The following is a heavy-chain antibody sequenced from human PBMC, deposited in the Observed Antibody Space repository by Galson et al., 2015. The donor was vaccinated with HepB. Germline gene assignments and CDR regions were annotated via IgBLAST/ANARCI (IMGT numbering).Heavy chain of an antibody. J-gene: IGHJ4*02. Sequence: SLRLSCAASGFTVSDYYMSWIRQAPGKGLEWVSYISSSGSTVVYADSVKGRFTISKDNAQNTLYLRMSSLRAEDTAIYYCARDKYDFWSSSTVDYWGQGALVAVSS. CDR3: ARDKYDFWSSSTVDY. V-gene: IGHV3-11*01. CDR1: GFTVSDYY. D-gene: IGHD3-3*01. CDR2: ISSSGSTV.